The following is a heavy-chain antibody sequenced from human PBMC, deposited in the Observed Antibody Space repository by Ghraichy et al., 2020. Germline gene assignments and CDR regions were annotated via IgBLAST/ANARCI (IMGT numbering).Heavy chain of an antibody. J-gene: IGHJ4*02. Sequence: SVKVSCEASGYTFTGYAMNWVRQAPGQGLEWMGWINTNTGNPTYGQGFTGRFDFSLDTSVSTAYLQINRLKAEDTAVYYCVRDSYNGGDYWGQGTLVTVSS. V-gene: IGHV7-4-1*02. D-gene: IGHD1-1*01. CDR3: VRDSYNGGDY. CDR2: INTNTGNP. CDR1: GYTFTGYA.